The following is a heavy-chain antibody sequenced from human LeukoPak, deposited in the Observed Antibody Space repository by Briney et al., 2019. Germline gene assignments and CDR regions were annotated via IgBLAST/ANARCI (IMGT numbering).Heavy chain of an antibody. D-gene: IGHD6-13*01. CDR1: VFTLSSNY. Sequence: PGGALRDSCAASVFTLSSNYMSSVRQAPGRGREWVSGIYIVGSTHYADSMMGRVTISRHKCKNTLYIQLNSVRAAETAVYYCARGFGAAGPNFDYWGQGTLVTVSS. CDR3: ARGFGAAGPNFDY. J-gene: IGHJ4*02. CDR2: IYIVGST. V-gene: IGHV3-53*04.